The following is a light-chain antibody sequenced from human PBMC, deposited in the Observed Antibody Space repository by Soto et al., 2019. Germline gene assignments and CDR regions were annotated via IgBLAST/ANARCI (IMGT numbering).Light chain of an antibody. Sequence: SYELTQPPSVSVAPGQTAGISCGGNNIGSKSVHWYQQKPGQAPVLVVSYDSERPSGITERFSGSNSANTATLTISRVEAGDEADYYCQVWDSSRDLVVFGGGTKVTVL. CDR3: QVWDSSRDLVV. J-gene: IGLJ2*01. CDR2: YDS. CDR1: NIGSKS. V-gene: IGLV3-21*02.